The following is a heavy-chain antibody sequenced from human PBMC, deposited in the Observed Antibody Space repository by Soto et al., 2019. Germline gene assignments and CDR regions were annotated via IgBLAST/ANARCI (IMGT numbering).Heavy chain of an antibody. CDR1: GFTFSSYG. CDR3: ARGSPGPERGWNFLDY. CDR2: IWYDGSNK. J-gene: IGHJ4*02. Sequence: QVQLVESGGGVVQPGRSLRLSCAASGFTFSSYGMHWVRQAPGKGLEWVAVIWYDGSNKYYADSVKGRFTISRDNSKNTLYLQMNSLRAEDTAVYYCARGSPGPERGWNFLDYWGQGTLVTVSS. V-gene: IGHV3-33*01. D-gene: IGHD1-1*01.